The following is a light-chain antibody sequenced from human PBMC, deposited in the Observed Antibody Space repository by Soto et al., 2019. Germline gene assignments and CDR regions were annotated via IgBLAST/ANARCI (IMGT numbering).Light chain of an antibody. CDR3: NSYRTVSTYV. V-gene: IGLV2-14*01. Sequence: QSALTQPASVSGSPGQSITIACTGTSSDIGGYNFVSCYQQHTGKATKLLIYDVRNRPSGVSNRFSGSKSGNTASPTISGLQAEDEAHYYCNSYRTVSTYVFGTGTKVTVL. CDR2: DVR. J-gene: IGLJ1*01. CDR1: SSDIGGYNF.